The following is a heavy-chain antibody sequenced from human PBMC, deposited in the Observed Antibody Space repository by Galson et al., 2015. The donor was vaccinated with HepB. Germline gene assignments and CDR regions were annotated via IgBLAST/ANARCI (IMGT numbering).Heavy chain of an antibody. CDR1: GFTFSSYG. CDR3: AKDKQWLSYYYYGIDV. CDR2: ISYDGSNK. Sequence: SLRLSCAASGFTFSSYGMHWVRQAPGKGLEWVAVISYDGSNKYYADSVKGRFTISRDNSKNTPYLQMNSLRAEDTAVYYCAKDKQWLSYYYYGIDVWGQGTPGTVSS. V-gene: IGHV3-30*18. J-gene: IGHJ6*02. D-gene: IGHD6-19*01.